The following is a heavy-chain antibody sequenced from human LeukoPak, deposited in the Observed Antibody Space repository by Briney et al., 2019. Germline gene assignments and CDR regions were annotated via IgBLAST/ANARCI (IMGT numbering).Heavy chain of an antibody. D-gene: IGHD1-1*01. CDR1: GLSFSSFA. Sequence: GGSLRLSCAASGLSFSSFAMSWVRQGPARGLEWVSSIRGNGETLYADSVKGRFTLSSDSSRNTVYFQLNNLRVEDTAIYYCAKATSLSTTDAVRWGQGTLVTVSS. CDR2: IRGNGET. V-gene: IGHV3-23*01. CDR3: AKATSLSTTDAVR. J-gene: IGHJ4*02.